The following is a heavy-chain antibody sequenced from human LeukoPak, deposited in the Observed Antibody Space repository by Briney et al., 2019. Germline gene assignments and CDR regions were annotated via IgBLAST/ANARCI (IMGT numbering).Heavy chain of an antibody. CDR3: AKRGRYYFDY. V-gene: IGHV3-23*01. Sequence: GGSLRLSCAASGFTFSNYAMSWVRQAPGKGLEWVSSIASGGSTYYADSLKGRFTISRDTSKSTLYLQMNSLRAEDTAVYYCAKRGRYYFDYWGQGTLVTVSS. J-gene: IGHJ4*02. CDR2: IASGGST. CDR1: GFTFSNYA.